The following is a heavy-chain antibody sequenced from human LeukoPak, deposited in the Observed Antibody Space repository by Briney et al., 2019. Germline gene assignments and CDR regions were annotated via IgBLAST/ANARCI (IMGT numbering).Heavy chain of an antibody. D-gene: IGHD6-6*01. V-gene: IGHV4-39*01. CDR1: GGSISSSSYY. CDR3: ARYSSSSGWFDP. CDR2: IYYSGST. J-gene: IGHJ5*02. Sequence: SETLSLTCTVSGGSISSSSYYWVRIRQPPGKGLQWIGNIYYSGSTLYNPSLQSRVSISVDTSKNQFSLKLSSVTAADTAVYYCARYSSSSGWFDPWGQGTLVTVSS.